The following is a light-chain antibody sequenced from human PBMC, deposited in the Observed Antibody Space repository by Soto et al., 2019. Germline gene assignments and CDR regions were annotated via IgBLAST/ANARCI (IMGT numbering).Light chain of an antibody. CDR2: AAS. Sequence: DIQLTQSPSFLSASVGDRVTITCRASQAISSSLAWYQHNPGKAPKLLIYAASTLQNGVPSSFSGSGSGTEFTLTISSLQPEDFAVYYCQQYGSSLFTFGPGTKVDIK. V-gene: IGKV1-9*01. CDR3: QQYGSSLFT. J-gene: IGKJ3*01. CDR1: QAISSS.